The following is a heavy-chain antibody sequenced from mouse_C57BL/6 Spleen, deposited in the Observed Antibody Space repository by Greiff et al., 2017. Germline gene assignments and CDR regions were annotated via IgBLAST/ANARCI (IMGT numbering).Heavy chain of an antibody. Sequence: VQLQQPGAELVKPGASVKLSCKASGYTFTSYWMHWVKQRPGPGLEWIGLIHPNSGSTNYNEKFKSKATLTVDKSSSTAYMQLSSLTAEDSAVYYCARGYYYGSSSYYAMDYWGQGTSVTVSS. CDR3: ARGYYYGSSSYYAMDY. J-gene: IGHJ4*01. CDR2: IHPNSGST. D-gene: IGHD1-1*01. CDR1: GYTFTSYW. V-gene: IGHV1-64*01.